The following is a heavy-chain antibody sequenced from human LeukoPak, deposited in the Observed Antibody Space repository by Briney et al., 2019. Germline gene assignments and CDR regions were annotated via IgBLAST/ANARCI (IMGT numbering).Heavy chain of an antibody. D-gene: IGHD3-10*01. V-gene: IGHV3-23*01. CDR1: GFTFSSYA. Sequence: GGSLRLSCAASGFTFSSYAMSWVRQAAGKGLECVSAISGSGGSTYYADSVKGRFTISRDNSKNTLYLQMNSLRAEDTAVYYCAKRGAITITTYYFDYWGQGTLVTVSS. CDR3: AKRGAITITTYYFDY. J-gene: IGHJ4*02. CDR2: ISGSGGST.